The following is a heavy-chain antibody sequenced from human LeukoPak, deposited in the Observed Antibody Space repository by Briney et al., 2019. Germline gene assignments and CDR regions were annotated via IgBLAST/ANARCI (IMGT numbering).Heavy chain of an antibody. CDR2: ISGGGGST. Sequence: GGSLRLSCAASGFTFSSYAMSWVRQAPGKGLEWVSAISGGGGSTYYADSVKGRFTISRDNSKNTLYLQMNSLRAEDTAVYYCAKVQWDVVVPTAVDYWGQGTLVTVSS. CDR3: AKVQWDVVVPTAVDY. D-gene: IGHD2-2*01. CDR1: GFTFSSYA. J-gene: IGHJ4*02. V-gene: IGHV3-23*01.